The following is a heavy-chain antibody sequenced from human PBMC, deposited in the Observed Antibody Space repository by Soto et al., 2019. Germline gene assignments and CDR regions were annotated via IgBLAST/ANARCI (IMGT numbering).Heavy chain of an antibody. Sequence: CLRLSCAASGFTFSSYGMHWVRQAPGKGLEWVAVIWYDGSNKYYADSVKGRFTISRDNSKNTLYLQMNSLRAEDTAVYYCARDNQRTFVFDYWGQGTLVTGSS. V-gene: IGHV3-33*01. CDR3: ARDNQRTFVFDY. J-gene: IGHJ4*02. CDR2: IWYDGSNK. CDR1: GFTFSSYG.